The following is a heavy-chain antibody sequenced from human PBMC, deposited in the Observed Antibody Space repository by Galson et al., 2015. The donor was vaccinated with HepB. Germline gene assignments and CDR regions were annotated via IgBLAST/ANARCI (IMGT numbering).Heavy chain of an antibody. Sequence: SLRLSCAASGFTFSSYAMHWVRQAPGKGLEWVAVISYDGSNKYYADSVKGRFTISRDNSKNTLYLQMNSLRAEDTAVYYCARDDSPSGQQWLVGGFDYWGQGTLVTVSS. CDR3: ARDDSPSGQQWLVGGFDY. D-gene: IGHD6-19*01. CDR2: ISYDGSNK. CDR1: GFTFSSYA. V-gene: IGHV3-30-3*01. J-gene: IGHJ4*02.